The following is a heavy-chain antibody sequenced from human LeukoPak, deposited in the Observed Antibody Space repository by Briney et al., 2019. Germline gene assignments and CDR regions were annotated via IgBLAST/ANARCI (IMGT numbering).Heavy chain of an antibody. CDR3: AKARYSSSWWDYFDY. D-gene: IGHD6-13*01. Sequence: GGSLRLSCAASGFTFSSYAMSWVRQAPGKGLEWVSAISGSGGSTYYADSVKGRFTISRDNSKNTLYLQMNSLRAEDTAVYYCAKARYSSSWWDYFDYWGQGTLVTVSS. CDR1: GFTFSSYA. J-gene: IGHJ4*02. V-gene: IGHV3-23*01. CDR2: ISGSGGST.